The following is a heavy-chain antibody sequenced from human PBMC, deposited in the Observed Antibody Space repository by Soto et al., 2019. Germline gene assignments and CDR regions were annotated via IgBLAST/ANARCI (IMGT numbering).Heavy chain of an antibody. Sequence: VKVSCKASGYTFTSYGISWVRQAPGQGLEWMGWISAYNGNTNYAQKLQGRVTMTTDTSTGTAYMELRSLRSDDTAVYYCARAGLATITSYFDYWGQGTLVTVSS. V-gene: IGHV1-18*01. CDR3: ARAGLATITSYFDY. CDR1: GYTFTSYG. D-gene: IGHD5-12*01. CDR2: ISAYNGNT. J-gene: IGHJ4*02.